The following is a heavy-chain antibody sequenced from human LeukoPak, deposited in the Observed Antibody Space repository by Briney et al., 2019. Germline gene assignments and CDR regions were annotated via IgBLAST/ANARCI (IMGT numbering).Heavy chain of an antibody. J-gene: IGHJ5*02. D-gene: IGHD6-13*01. CDR1: GFTFSDYS. V-gene: IGHV3-11*01. CDR2: ISSSGGTI. Sequence: GGSLRLSCAASGFTFSDYSMSWVRQAPGKGLEWVSYISSSGGTIYYADSVKGRFTISRDNAKNSLYLQMNSLRAEDTAVYYCARDHSSSCRGVYWLDPWCQGHLVTVSS. CDR3: ARDHSSSCRGVYWLDP.